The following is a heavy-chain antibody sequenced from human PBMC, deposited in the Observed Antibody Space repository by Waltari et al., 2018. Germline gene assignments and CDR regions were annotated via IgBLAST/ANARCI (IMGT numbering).Heavy chain of an antibody. D-gene: IGHD6-6*01. CDR1: GGSVRSTSYY. V-gene: IGHV4-39*07. J-gene: IGHJ5*02. Sequence: QPQLQESGPGLVKPSETLSLTCTVSGGSVRSTSYYWAWVRQSPGKGLAWIGSVYYTGKTYHNPSLKRRFTISVDVSKNQFSLSVNSVTAADTAVYYCVREPSSSEGLDPWGQGSLVYVSS. CDR2: VYYTGKT. CDR3: VREPSSSEGLDP.